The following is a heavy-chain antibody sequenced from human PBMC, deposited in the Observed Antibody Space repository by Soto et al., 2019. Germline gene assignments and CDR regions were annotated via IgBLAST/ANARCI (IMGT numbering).Heavy chain of an antibody. D-gene: IGHD2-21*01. Sequence: GGSLRLSCAASGFTFSSYGMHWVRQAPGKGREWVAVISYDGSNKYYADSVKGRFTISRDNCKSTLSLQMNSLRAEDTAVYYCACFVVGRGPPLELPDWFEPWGQGTLGT. V-gene: IGHV3-30*03. CDR2: ISYDGSNK. CDR1: GFTFSSYG. CDR3: ACFVVGRGPPLELPDWFEP. J-gene: IGHJ5*02.